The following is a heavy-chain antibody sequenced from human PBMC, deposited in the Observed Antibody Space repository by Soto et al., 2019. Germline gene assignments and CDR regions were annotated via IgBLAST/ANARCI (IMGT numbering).Heavy chain of an antibody. V-gene: IGHV5-10-1*01. D-gene: IGHD6-6*01. CDR2: VDPSAFYT. CDR1: GYIFTTYW. J-gene: IGHJ6*02. CDR3: ARHEDRRRSSFKPYYYYGMDV. Sequence: PGESLKIYCEGPGYIFTTYWISWVRQMPGKCLEWVGSVDPSAFYTNYSPSFQGHVIISADKSTSTAYLQWSSLKASDTAMYYCARHEDRRRSSFKPYYYYGMDVWGQGTTVTVSS.